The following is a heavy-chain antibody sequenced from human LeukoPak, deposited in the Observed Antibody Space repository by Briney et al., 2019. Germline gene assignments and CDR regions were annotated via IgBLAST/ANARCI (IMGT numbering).Heavy chain of an antibody. V-gene: IGHV4-38-2*01. CDR3: ARGQQWLGTDY. CDR1: GYSISSGYY. J-gene: IGHJ4*02. D-gene: IGHD6-19*01. CDR2: IYHSEST. Sequence: SETLSLTCAVSGYSISSGYYWGWIPQPPGKGLGWIGSIYHSESTYYNLSLKSRVTISVDTSKNQFSLKLSSVTAADTAVYYCARGQQWLGTDYWGQGTLVTVSS.